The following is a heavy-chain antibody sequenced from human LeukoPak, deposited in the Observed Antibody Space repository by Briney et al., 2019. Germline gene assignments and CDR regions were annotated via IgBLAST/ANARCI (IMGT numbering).Heavy chain of an antibody. CDR2: MNPNSGNT. CDR1: GYTFTSYG. J-gene: IGHJ3*02. V-gene: IGHV1-8*02. Sequence: ASVKVSCKASGYTFTSYGISWVRQAPGQGLEWMGWMNPNSGNTGYAQKFQGRVTMTRNTSISTAYMELSSLRSEDTAVYYCARGRCSGGSCYGWGDSSGIDRDDAFDIWGQGTMATVSS. D-gene: IGHD2-15*01. CDR3: ARGRCSGGSCYGWGDSSGIDRDDAFDI.